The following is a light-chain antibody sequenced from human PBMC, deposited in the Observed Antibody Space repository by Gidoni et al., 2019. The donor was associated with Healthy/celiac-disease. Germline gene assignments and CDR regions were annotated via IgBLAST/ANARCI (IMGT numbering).Light chain of an antibody. CDR2: DAS. J-gene: IGKJ3*01. Sequence: EIVLTQSPATLSLSPGESATLSCRASQSVSSYLAWYQQKPGQAPRLLIYDASNRATGIPARFSGSGSGTDFTLTISSLEPEDFAVYYCQQLETFGPGTKVDIK. V-gene: IGKV3-11*01. CDR1: QSVSSY. CDR3: QQLET.